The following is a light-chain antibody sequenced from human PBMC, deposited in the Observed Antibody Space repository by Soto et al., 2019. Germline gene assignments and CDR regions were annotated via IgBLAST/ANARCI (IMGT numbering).Light chain of an antibody. Sequence: ERVMTQSPATLSVSPGGRATLSCRASQSVSSNLAWYQQKPGQAPRLLIYGASTRATGIPARFSGSGSGTEFTLTISSLQSEDFAVYYCQQYNNWPPYTFGQGTKLEIK. CDR3: QQYNNWPPYT. J-gene: IGKJ2*01. V-gene: IGKV3-15*01. CDR1: QSVSSN. CDR2: GAS.